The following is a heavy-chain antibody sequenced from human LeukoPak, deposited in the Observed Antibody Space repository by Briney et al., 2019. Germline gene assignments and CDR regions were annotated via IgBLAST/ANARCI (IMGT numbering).Heavy chain of an antibody. Sequence: GGSLRLSCAASGFTFSSYAMSWVRQAPGKGLEWVSAISGSGGSTYYADSVKGRFTISRDNSKNTLYLQMNSLRAEVTAVYYCASNPYFTYYDFWSGYLYGMDVWGQGTTVTVSS. CDR2: ISGSGGST. D-gene: IGHD3-3*01. J-gene: IGHJ6*02. CDR3: ASNPYFTYYDFWSGYLYGMDV. CDR1: GFTFSSYA. V-gene: IGHV3-23*01.